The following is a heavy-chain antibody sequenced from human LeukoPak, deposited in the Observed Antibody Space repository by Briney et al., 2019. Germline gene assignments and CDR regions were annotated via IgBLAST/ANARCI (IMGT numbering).Heavy chain of an antibody. CDR2: IYPGDSDT. D-gene: IGHD2-2*01. J-gene: IGHJ4*02. CDR1: GYSFTSYW. Sequence: GESLKISCKGSGYSFTSYWIGWVRQMPGKGLEWMGIIYPGDSDTRYSPSFQGQVTISADKSISTAYLQWSSLKASDTAMYYCARRHCSSTSCFYFDCWGQGTLVTVSS. CDR3: ARRHCSSTSCFYFDC. V-gene: IGHV5-51*01.